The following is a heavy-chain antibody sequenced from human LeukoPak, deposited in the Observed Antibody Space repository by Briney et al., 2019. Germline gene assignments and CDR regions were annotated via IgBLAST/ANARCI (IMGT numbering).Heavy chain of an antibody. V-gene: IGHV3-33*01. J-gene: IGHJ4*02. CDR1: GFTFSSYG. CDR3: ARDPSSGWYRYYFDY. CDR2: IWYDGSNK. D-gene: IGHD6-19*01. Sequence: GGSLRLSCAASGFTFSSYGMHWVRQAPGKGLEWVAVIWYDGSNKYYADSVKGRFTISRDNSKNTLYLLMNSLRAEDTAVYYCARDPSSGWYRYYFDYWGQGTLVTVS.